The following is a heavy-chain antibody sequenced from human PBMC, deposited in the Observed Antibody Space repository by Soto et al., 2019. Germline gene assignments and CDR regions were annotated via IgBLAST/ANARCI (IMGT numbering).Heavy chain of an antibody. CDR2: ISSSSSYI. D-gene: IGHD6-6*01. V-gene: IGHV3-21*01. CDR3: ARGLIAARLVHAFDI. J-gene: IGHJ3*02. CDR1: GFTFSSYS. Sequence: PGGSLRLSCAASGFTFSSYSMNLVRQAPGKGLEWVSSISSSSSYIYYADSVKGRFTISRDNAKNSLYLQMNSLRAEDTAVYYCARGLIAARLVHAFDIWGQGTMVTVSS.